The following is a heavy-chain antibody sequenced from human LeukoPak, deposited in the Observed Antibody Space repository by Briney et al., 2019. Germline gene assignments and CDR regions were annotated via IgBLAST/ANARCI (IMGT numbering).Heavy chain of an antibody. CDR2: ISSSGSTI. J-gene: IGHJ3*02. CDR3: ARDHTGSDAFDI. CDR1: GFTFSSYE. Sequence: SGGSLRLSCAASGFTFSSYEMNWVRQAPGKGLEWVSYISSSGSTIYYADSVKGRFTISRDSAKNSLYLQMNSLRAEDTAVYYCARDHTGSDAFDIWGQGTMVTVSS. D-gene: IGHD1-1*01. V-gene: IGHV3-48*03.